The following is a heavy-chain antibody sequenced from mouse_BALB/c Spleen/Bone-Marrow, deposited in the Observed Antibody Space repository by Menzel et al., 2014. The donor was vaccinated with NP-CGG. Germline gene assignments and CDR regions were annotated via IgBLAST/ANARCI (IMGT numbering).Heavy chain of an antibody. CDR2: ISYSGST. CDR3: ARSRDYYGNSLDY. CDR1: GDSITSGY. J-gene: IGHJ2*01. Sequence: VQLKVSGPSLVKPSQTLSLTCSVTGDSITSGYWNWIRKFPGNKLEYMGYISYSGSTYYNPSLKSRISITRDTSKNQCYLQLNSVTTEDTATYYCARSRDYYGNSLDYWGQGTTLTVSS. D-gene: IGHD2-1*01. V-gene: IGHV3-8*02.